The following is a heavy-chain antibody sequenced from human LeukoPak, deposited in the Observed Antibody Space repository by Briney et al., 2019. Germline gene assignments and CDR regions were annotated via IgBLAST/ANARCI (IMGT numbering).Heavy chain of an antibody. Sequence: SVNVSPKASGYTFTNYGSSRVRQAPGQGLEGMGWISAYNGNTNYAQKLQGRVTMTTDTSTSTAYMELRSLRSDDTAVYYCARGAAAGKVDPSWGQGTLVTVSS. V-gene: IGHV1-18*01. J-gene: IGHJ5*02. CDR2: ISAYNGNT. CDR3: ARGAAAGKVDPS. CDR1: GYTFTNYG. D-gene: IGHD6-13*01.